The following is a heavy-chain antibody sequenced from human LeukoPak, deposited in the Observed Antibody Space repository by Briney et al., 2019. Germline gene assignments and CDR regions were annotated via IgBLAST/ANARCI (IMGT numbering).Heavy chain of an antibody. CDR2: ISGSGGST. Sequence: GGSLRLSCAASGFTFSSYGMSWVRQAPGKGLEWVSAISGSGGSTYYADSVKGRFTISRDNSKNTLYLQMNSLRAEDTAVYYCARDSIAVAGIFDYWGQGTLVTVSS. CDR3: ARDSIAVAGIFDY. D-gene: IGHD6-19*01. CDR1: GFTFSSYG. J-gene: IGHJ4*02. V-gene: IGHV3-23*01.